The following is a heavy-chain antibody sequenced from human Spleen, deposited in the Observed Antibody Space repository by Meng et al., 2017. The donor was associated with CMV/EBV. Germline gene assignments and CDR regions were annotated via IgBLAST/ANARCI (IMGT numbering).Heavy chain of an antibody. CDR1: GFPFSLSA. CDR3: GKDLTSLTGTTLLRYFDL. V-gene: IGHV3-30*09. J-gene: IGHJ2*01. CDR2: ISSDGTNK. Sequence: GGSLRLSCAASGFPFSLSAMHWVRQTPGKGLEWVAVISSDGTNKYYADSVKGRFAISRDNSKNTLYLQMNSLRAEDTAVYYCGKDLTSLTGTTLLRYFDLWGRGTLVTVSS. D-gene: IGHD1-7*01.